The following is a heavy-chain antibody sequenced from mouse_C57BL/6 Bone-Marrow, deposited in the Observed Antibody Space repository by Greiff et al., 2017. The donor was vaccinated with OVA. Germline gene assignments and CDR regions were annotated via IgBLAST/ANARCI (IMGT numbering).Heavy chain of an antibody. CDR1: GFSLTSYA. D-gene: IGHD2-4*01. J-gene: IGHJ2*01. Sequence: VKVEESGPGLVAPSQSLSITCTVSGFSLTSYAISWVRQPPGKGLEWLGVIWTGGGTNYNSALKSRLSISKDNSKSQVFLKMNSLQTDDTARYYCARYDYDAGYYFDYWGQGTTLTVSS. V-gene: IGHV2-9-1*01. CDR3: ARYDYDAGYYFDY. CDR2: IWTGGGT.